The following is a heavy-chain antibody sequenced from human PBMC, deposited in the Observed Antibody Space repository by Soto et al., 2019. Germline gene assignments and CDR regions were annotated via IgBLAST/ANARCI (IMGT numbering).Heavy chain of an antibody. D-gene: IGHD2-15*01. CDR3: AKRATTVPTPGNYFDC. J-gene: IGHJ4*02. Sequence: PGGSLRLSCAASGFSFSDYSMTWVRQAPGRGLQWVSTLTRGGTTFYADSVKGRFTISRDNSKNTLSLQMHSLRTEDTALYYCAKRATTVPTPGNYFDCWGQGTLVTVSS. CDR2: LTRGGTT. CDR1: GFSFSDYS. V-gene: IGHV3-23*01.